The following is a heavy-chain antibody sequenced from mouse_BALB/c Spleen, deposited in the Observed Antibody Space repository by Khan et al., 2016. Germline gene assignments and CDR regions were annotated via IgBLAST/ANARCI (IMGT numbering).Heavy chain of an antibody. D-gene: IGHD2-13*01. CDR1: GFIFSNHW. V-gene: IGHV6-6*02. Sequence: EVKLEESGGGLVQPGGSMKLSCVASGFIFSNHWMNWVRQSPEKGLEWVAEIRLKSNNYTTHYAESVRGRFTISRDDSKSSVYLQMNNLRAEDTGIYFCTRQDGDYGCFDYWGQGTTLAVSS. CDR3: TRQDGDYGCFDY. J-gene: IGHJ2*01. CDR2: IRLKSNNYTT.